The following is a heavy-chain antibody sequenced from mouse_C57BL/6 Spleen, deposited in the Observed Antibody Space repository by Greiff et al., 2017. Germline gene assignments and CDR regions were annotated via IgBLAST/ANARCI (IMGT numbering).Heavy chain of an antibody. CDR3: ARDVIYYDYDWYFDV. CDR1: GFTFSDYY. Sequence: EVMLVESEGGLVQPGSSMKLSCTASGFTFSDYYMAWVRQVPEKGLEWVANINYDGSSTYYLDSLKSRFIISRDNAKNILYLQMRSLKSEDTATYYCARDVIYYDYDWYFDVWGTGTTVTVSS. V-gene: IGHV5-16*01. J-gene: IGHJ1*03. D-gene: IGHD2-4*01. CDR2: INYDGSST.